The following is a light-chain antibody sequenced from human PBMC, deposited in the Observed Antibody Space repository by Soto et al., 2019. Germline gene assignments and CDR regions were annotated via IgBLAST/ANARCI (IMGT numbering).Light chain of an antibody. J-gene: IGKJ5*01. V-gene: IGKV3-15*01. CDR3: QQYSNCPTIT. CDR1: QSVSIH. Sequence: EIVVTQYPGTLSVSLGERATLSCGASQSVSIHLAWYQQKPGQAPRLLIYDTSTRATGIPASFSGSGSGTEFTLPISSLKSEDFAVYYGQQYSNCPTITFGQGTRLEIK. CDR2: DTS.